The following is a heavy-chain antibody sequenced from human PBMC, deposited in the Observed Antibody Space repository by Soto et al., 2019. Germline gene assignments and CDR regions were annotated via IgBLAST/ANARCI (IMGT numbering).Heavy chain of an antibody. CDR2: INHSGNT. Sequence: SETLSLTCAVYRASLSDNYCNRLRQPPGKGLEWIGEINHSGNTNYNPSLRSRVTISIDTSKNQLSLNLRSVSAADTAVYYCARGRGEFDAWGKGNRVTV. V-gene: IGHV4-34*01. CDR1: RASLSDNY. D-gene: IGHD2-21*01. J-gene: IGHJ5*02. CDR3: ARGRGEFDA.